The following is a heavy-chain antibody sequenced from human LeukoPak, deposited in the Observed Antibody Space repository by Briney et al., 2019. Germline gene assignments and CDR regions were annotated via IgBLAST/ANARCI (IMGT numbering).Heavy chain of an antibody. CDR3: ARESGYSGLLDY. CDR1: GYTFTTYG. J-gene: IGHJ4*02. CDR2: INAYSGNT. Sequence: ASVKVSCKASGYTFTTYGISWVRQAPGQGLEWMGWINAYSGNTNSAQKLQGRVTMTTDTSTSTAYMELSRLRSDDTAVYYCARESGYSGLLDYWGQGTLVTVSS. D-gene: IGHD1-26*01. V-gene: IGHV1-18*01.